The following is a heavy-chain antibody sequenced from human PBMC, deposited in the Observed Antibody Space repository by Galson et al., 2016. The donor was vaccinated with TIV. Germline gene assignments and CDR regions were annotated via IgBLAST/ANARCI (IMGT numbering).Heavy chain of an antibody. J-gene: IGHJ4*02. Sequence: SVKVSCKASGYTFSDYYLHWVRKAPEQGLEWMGWINPKTGGTIYAQKFQGRVTLTRDTTISTVYMDVSGLTYDDTAVYYCARGYGSDPDYWGQGTLVTVSS. CDR3: ARGYGSDPDY. V-gene: IGHV1-2*02. D-gene: IGHD3-10*01. CDR1: GYTFSDYY. CDR2: INPKTGGT.